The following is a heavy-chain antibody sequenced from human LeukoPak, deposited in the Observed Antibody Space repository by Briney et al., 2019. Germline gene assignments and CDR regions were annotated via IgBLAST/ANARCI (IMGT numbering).Heavy chain of an antibody. J-gene: IGHJ6*03. V-gene: IGHV1-69*06. CDR2: IIPIFGTA. Sequence: GASVKVSCKASGGTFSSYAISWVRQAPGQGLEWMGGIIPIFGTANYAQKFQGRVTITADKSTSAAYMELGSLRSEDTAVYYCARVHHYYYMDVWGKGTTVTISS. CDR3: ARVHHYYYMDV. CDR1: GGTFSSYA.